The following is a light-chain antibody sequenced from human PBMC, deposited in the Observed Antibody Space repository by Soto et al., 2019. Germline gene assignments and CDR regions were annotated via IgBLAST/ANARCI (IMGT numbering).Light chain of an antibody. CDR2: DVS. Sequence: QSALTQPASVSGSPGQSITISCTGTSSDVCCYNDVSWYQQHPGKAPKLMIYDVSNRPSGVSNRFSGSKSGNTASLTISGLQAEDEADYHCSSYSNSSTHVLGTGTKLTVL. CDR3: SSYSNSSTHV. V-gene: IGLV2-14*01. J-gene: IGLJ1*01. CDR1: SSDVCCYND.